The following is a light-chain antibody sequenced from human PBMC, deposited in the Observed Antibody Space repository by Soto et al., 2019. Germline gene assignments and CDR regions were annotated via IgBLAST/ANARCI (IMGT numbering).Light chain of an antibody. CDR3: AAWDDSLNGYV. CDR2: SNN. CDR1: SSNIGDNL. Sequence: QSVLTQPPSASGTPGQSVTISCSGSSSNIGDNLVNWYQQLPGTAPKLLIYSNNQQPSGVPDRFSGSKSGTSASLAISGLQSEDEADYSCAAWDDSLNGYVFGTGTKLTVL. V-gene: IGLV1-44*01. J-gene: IGLJ1*01.